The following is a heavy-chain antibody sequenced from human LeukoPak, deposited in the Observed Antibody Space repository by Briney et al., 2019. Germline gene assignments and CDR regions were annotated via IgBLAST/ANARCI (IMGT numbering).Heavy chain of an antibody. Sequence: GGSLRLSCAPSGFPFRLYNVNWVRQAPGKGLVWVSSMSGSTTHINYADSVNGRVTISRDNTNNLLFLQMNSVRAEDTTVYYCVTYGRPWNRVDHWGQGTLVTVSS. J-gene: IGHJ4*02. CDR1: GFPFRLYN. D-gene: IGHD1-1*01. V-gene: IGHV3-21*01. CDR2: MSGSTTHI. CDR3: VTYGRPWNRVDH.